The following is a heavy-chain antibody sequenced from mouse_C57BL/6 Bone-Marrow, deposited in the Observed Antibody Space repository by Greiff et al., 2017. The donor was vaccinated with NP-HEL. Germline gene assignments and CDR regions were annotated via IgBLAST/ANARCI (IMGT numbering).Heavy chain of an antibody. D-gene: IGHD2-1*01. CDR1: GYTFTSYW. Sequence: QVQLQQPGAELVKPGASVKMSCKASGYTFTSYWITWVKQRPGQGLEWIGDIYPGSGSTNYNEKFKSKATLTVDTSSSTAYMQLSSLTSEDSAVYYCARWEIYYGNWGAMDYWGQGTSVTVSS. V-gene: IGHV1-55*01. CDR3: ARWEIYYGNWGAMDY. CDR2: IYPGSGST. J-gene: IGHJ4*01.